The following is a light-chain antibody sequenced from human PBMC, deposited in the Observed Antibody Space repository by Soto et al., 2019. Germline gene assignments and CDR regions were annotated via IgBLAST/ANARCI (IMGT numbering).Light chain of an antibody. J-gene: IGLJ2*01. Sequence: QSVLTQPASVSGSPGQSITISCTGTISDVGGYQYVSWFQQHPGKDPKVRIYDVSDRPSGVSSRFSGSTSGNTASLTISGLQSEDEADSYCSSYNSDCTIIFGGGTKVTVL. CDR2: DVS. CDR3: SSYNSDCTII. CDR1: ISDVGGYQY. V-gene: IGLV2-14*03.